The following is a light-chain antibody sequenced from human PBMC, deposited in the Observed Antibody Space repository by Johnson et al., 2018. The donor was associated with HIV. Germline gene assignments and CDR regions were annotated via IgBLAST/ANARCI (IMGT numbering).Light chain of an antibody. CDR3: AAWDDSLNGPV. V-gene: IGLV1-47*01. CDR1: SSNIGRNY. CDR2: RNN. J-gene: IGLJ1*01. Sequence: QSVLTQPPSVSAAPGQKVTISCSGSSSNIGRNYVSWYQQLTGTAPKLLIYRNNQRPSGVPDRFSGSKSGTSASLAISGLQVDDEADYYCAAWDDSLNGPVFGTWTEVAVL.